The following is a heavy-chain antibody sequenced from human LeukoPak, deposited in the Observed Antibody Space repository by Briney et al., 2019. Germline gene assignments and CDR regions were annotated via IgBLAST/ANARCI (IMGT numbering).Heavy chain of an antibody. Sequence: GGSLRLSCAASGFTVSSNYMSWVRQAPGKGLEWVSVIYSGGSTYYADSVKGRFTISRDNSKNTLYLQMNSLRAEDTVVYYCARDFRQLGNDYWGQGTLVTVSS. D-gene: IGHD5-18*01. CDR2: IYSGGST. J-gene: IGHJ4*02. CDR1: GFTVSSNY. V-gene: IGHV3-53*01. CDR3: ARDFRQLGNDY.